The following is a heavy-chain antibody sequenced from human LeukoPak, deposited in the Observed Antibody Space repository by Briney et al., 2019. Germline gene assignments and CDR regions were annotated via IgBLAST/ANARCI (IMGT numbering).Heavy chain of an antibody. CDR1: GGTFSSYA. D-gene: IGHD2-2*01. J-gene: IGHJ3*02. Sequence: ASVKVSCKASGGTFSSYAISWVRQAPGQGLEWMGGIIPIFGTANYAQKFQGRVTITADESTSTAYMELSSLRSEDTAVYYCARGDYCSSTSCPGHAFDIWGQGTMVTVSS. CDR3: ARGDYCSSTSCPGHAFDI. CDR2: IIPIFGTA. V-gene: IGHV1-69*13.